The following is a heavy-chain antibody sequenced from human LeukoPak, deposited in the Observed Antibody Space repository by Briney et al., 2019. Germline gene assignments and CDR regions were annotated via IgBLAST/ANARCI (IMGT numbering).Heavy chain of an antibody. CDR1: GFTFSSYE. CDR3: ASFGHYYDSSGYYLDY. CDR2: ISSSGSTI. J-gene: IGHJ4*02. V-gene: IGHV3-48*03. D-gene: IGHD3-22*01. Sequence: GGSLRLSCAASGFTFSSYEMNWVRQAPGKGLEWVSYISSSGSTIYYADSVKGRFTISRDNAKNSLYLQMNSLRAEDTAVYYCASFGHYYDSSGYYLDYWGEGTPVSPSS.